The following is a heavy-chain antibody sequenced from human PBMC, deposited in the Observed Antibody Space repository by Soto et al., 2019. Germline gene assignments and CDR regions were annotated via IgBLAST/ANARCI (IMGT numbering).Heavy chain of an antibody. J-gene: IGHJ4*02. D-gene: IGHD6-19*01. CDR2: ISYDGDNR. CDR1: GFIFSNYA. Sequence: QVQLVESGGGVVQPGRSLRLSCAASGFIFSNYAMHWVRQAPGKGLEWVSLISYDGDNRYYADSVKGRFTNSRDNSKNMLYLQMNSLRPEDTAVYYCARDRSGWWVTFDYWGQGALVTVSS. CDR3: ARDRSGWWVTFDY. V-gene: IGHV3-30-3*01.